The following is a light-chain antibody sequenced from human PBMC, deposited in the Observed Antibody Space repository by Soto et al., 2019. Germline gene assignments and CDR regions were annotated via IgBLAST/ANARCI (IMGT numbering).Light chain of an antibody. CDR3: QQRSNWPGLT. V-gene: IGKV3-11*01. Sequence: EIVMTQSPATRSVSPGERATLSCRASQSVSSYLAWYQQKPGQAPRLLIYDASNRATGIPARFSGSGSGTDFTLTISSLEAEDFAVYYCQQRSNWPGLTFGGGTKVDIK. CDR1: QSVSSY. CDR2: DAS. J-gene: IGKJ4*01.